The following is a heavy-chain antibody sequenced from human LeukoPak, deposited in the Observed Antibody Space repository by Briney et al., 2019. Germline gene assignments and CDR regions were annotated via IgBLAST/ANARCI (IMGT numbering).Heavy chain of an antibody. CDR3: ARDKYYYDSGNSLRYDY. CDR2: IYTSGST. Sequence: PSETLSLTCTVSGGSISSGSYYWSWIRQPAGKGLEWIGRIYTSGSTNYNPSLKSRVTISVDTSKSQFSLKLSSVTAADTAVYYCARDKYYYDSGNSLRYDYWGQGSLVTVSS. D-gene: IGHD3-10*01. V-gene: IGHV4-61*02. J-gene: IGHJ4*02. CDR1: GGSISSGSYY.